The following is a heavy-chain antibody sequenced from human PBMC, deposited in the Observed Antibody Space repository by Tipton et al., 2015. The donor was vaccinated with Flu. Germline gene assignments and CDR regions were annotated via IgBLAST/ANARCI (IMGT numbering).Heavy chain of an antibody. Sequence: GLVKPSETLSLTCTVSGGSISSYYWSWIRQPAGKGLEWIGRIYTSGSTNYNPSLKSRVTMSVDTSKNQFSLKLSSVTAADTAVYYCARDLDTAMGRGYYYYYMDVWGKGTTVTVSS. D-gene: IGHD5-18*01. CDR3: ARDLDTAMGRGYYYYYMDV. V-gene: IGHV4-4*07. CDR2: IYTSGST. J-gene: IGHJ6*03. CDR1: GGSISSYY.